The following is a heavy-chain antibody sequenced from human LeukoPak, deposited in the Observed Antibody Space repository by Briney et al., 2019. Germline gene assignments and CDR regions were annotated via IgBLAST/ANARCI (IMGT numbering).Heavy chain of an antibody. CDR1: GYTFTSYG. V-gene: IGHV1-18*01. D-gene: IGHD2-15*01. CDR3: AYCSGGSCYSRSLDY. CDR2: ISAYNGNT. Sequence: ASVKVSCKASGYTFTSYGISWVRQAPGQGLEWMGWISAYNGNTNYAQKLQGRVTMTTDTSTSTAYMELRSLRSDDTAVYYCAYCSGGSCYSRSLDYWGQGTLVTVSS. J-gene: IGHJ4*02.